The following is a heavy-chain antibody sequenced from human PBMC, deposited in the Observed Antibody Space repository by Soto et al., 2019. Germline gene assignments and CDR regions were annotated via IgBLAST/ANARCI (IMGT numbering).Heavy chain of an antibody. Sequence: GGSLRLSCAASGFTVSNYYMTWVRQAPGKGLEWVSVIYSGGSTNYADSVKGRFTISRDISKNTVYLQMNNLRAEDTAVYYCARDIGSSCHPNFAYWGQGTLVTVSS. V-gene: IGHV3-66*01. J-gene: IGHJ4*02. CDR2: IYSGGST. CDR1: GFTVSNYY. CDR3: ARDIGSSCHPNFAY. D-gene: IGHD6-13*01.